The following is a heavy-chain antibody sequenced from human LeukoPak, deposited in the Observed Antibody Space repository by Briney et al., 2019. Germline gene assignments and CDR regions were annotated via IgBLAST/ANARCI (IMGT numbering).Heavy chain of an antibody. CDR2: VYYSGST. CDR3: ARDYGGNSYLDY. V-gene: IGHV4-59*01. D-gene: IGHD4-23*01. CDR1: GGSISSYY. Sequence: PSETLSLTCTVSGGSISSYYWSWIRQPPGKGLEWIGNVYYSGSTDYNPSLESRVTISVDTSKSQFSLKLSSMTAADTAVYYCARDYGGNSYLDYWGQGTLVTVSS. J-gene: IGHJ4*02.